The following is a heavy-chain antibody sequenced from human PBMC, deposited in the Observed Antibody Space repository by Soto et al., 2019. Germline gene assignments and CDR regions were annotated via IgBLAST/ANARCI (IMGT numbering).Heavy chain of an antibody. CDR3: AMWSLTTVPPNFAY. V-gene: IGHV4-31*03. D-gene: IGHD4-17*01. Sequence: SETLSLTCTVSGGSISSGGYYWSWIRQHPGKGLEWIGYIYYSGSTYYNPSLKSRVTISVDTSKNQFSLKLSSVTAADTSVYYCAMWSLTTVPPNFAYWGQGTLVTVSS. J-gene: IGHJ4*02. CDR2: IYYSGST. CDR1: GGSISSGGYY.